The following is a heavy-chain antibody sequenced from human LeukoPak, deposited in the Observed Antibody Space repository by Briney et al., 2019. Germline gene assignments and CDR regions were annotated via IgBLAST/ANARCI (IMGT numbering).Heavy chain of an antibody. CDR1: GDSVSSNSAA. CDR3: AREAYCGGDCYNNWFDP. V-gene: IGHV6-1*01. D-gene: IGHD2-21*02. Sequence: LSQTLSLTCAISGDSVSSNSAAWNWIRQSPSRGLEWLGRTYYRSKWYNDYAVSVKSRITINPDTSKNQFSLQLNSVTPEDTAVYYCAREAYCGGDCYNNWFDPWGQGTLVTVSS. J-gene: IGHJ5*02. CDR2: TYYRSKWYN.